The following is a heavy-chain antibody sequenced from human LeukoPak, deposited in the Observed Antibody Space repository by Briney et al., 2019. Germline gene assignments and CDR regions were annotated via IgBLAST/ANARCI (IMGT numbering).Heavy chain of an antibody. J-gene: IGHJ5*02. CDR3: ARDTTRDSWFGP. CDR2: INLNSGGT. D-gene: IGHD1-26*01. Sequence: ASVKVSCKASGYTFTGYYMHWVRQAPGQGLEWMGWINLNSGGTNYAQKFQGRVTMTRDKSISTAYMELSGLRSDDTAVYYCARDTTRDSWFGPWGQGTLVTVSS. V-gene: IGHV1-2*02. CDR1: GYTFTGYY.